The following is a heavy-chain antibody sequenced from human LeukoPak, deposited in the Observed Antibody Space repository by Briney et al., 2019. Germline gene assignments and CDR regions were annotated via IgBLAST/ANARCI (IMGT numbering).Heavy chain of an antibody. CDR3: ARGSSYYYYYMDV. J-gene: IGHJ6*03. Sequence: SETLSLTCTVSGGSISTYHWNWIRQTPGKGLEWIGYIYYSGSTNYNPSLKSRVTISVDTSKNQFSLKLSSVTAADTAVYYCARGSSYYYYYMDVWGKGTTVTVSS. CDR2: IYYSGST. V-gene: IGHV4-59*01. CDR1: GGSISTYH.